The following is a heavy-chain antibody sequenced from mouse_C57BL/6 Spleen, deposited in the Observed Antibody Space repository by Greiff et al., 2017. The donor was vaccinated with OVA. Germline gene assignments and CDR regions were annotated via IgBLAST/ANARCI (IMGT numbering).Heavy chain of an antibody. Sequence: QVQLQQSGAELVKPGASVKISCKASGYAFSSYWMNWVKQRPGKGLEWIGQIYPGDGDTNYNGKFKGKATLTADKSSSTAYMQLSSLTSEDSAVYFCARSDYGSSYRFDYWGQGTTLTVSS. CDR1: GYAFSSYW. CDR2: IYPGDGDT. CDR3: ARSDYGSSYRFDY. D-gene: IGHD1-1*01. V-gene: IGHV1-80*01. J-gene: IGHJ2*01.